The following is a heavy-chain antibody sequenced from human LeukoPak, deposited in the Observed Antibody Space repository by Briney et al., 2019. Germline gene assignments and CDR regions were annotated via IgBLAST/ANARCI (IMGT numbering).Heavy chain of an antibody. J-gene: IGHJ3*02. CDR1: GGSISSSNW. CDR3: ARGQPCSGGSCTGAFDI. CDR2: IYHSGST. V-gene: IGHV4-4*02. D-gene: IGHD2-15*01. Sequence: PSETLSLTCAVSGGSISSSNWWSWVRQPPGKGLEWIGEIYHSGSTNYNPSLKSRVTISVDKSKNQFSLKLSSVTAADTAVYYCARGQPCSGGSCTGAFDIWGQGTMVTVSS.